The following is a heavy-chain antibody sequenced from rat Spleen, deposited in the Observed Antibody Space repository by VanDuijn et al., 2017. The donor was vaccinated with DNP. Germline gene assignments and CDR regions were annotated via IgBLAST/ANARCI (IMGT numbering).Heavy chain of an antibody. CDR3: IRWNSGHFDY. V-gene: IGHV5-22*01. CDR2: IRYDGGST. CDR1: GFTFSDYY. Sequence: EVQLVESGGGLVQPGRSLKLSCAVSGFTFSDYYMAWVRQTPKKGLEWVAYIRYDGGSTKYGDSVKGRFTISRDNAKSTLYLHMDSLTSEDTATYYCIRWNSGHFDYWGQGVMVTVSS. J-gene: IGHJ2*01. D-gene: IGHD4-3*01.